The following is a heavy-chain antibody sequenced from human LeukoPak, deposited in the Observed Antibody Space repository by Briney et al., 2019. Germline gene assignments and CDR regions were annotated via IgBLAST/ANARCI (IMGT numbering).Heavy chain of an antibody. CDR3: ARGIVATPEFDY. Sequence: GGSLRLSCAASGFTVSSNYMSWVRQAPGKGLEWVSVIYSGGSTYYADSVKGRFTISGHNSKNTLYLQMNSLRAEDTAVYYCARGIVATPEFDYWGQGTLVTVSS. V-gene: IGHV3-53*04. CDR2: IYSGGST. D-gene: IGHD5-12*01. CDR1: GFTVSSNY. J-gene: IGHJ4*02.